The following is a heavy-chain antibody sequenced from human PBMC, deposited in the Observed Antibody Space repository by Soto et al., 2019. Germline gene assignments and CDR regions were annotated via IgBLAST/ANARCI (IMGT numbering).Heavy chain of an antibody. CDR1: GGSISSSNW. CDR2: IYHSGST. D-gene: IGHD3-16*01. V-gene: IGHV4-4*02. CDR3: AREHAGFGDY. J-gene: IGHJ4*02. Sequence: SETLSLTCAFSGGSISSSNWWSWVRQPPGKGLEWIGEIYHSGSTNYNPSLKSRVTISVDKSKNQFSLELTSLTSDDTAVYYCAREHAGFGDYWGPGTLVTVSS.